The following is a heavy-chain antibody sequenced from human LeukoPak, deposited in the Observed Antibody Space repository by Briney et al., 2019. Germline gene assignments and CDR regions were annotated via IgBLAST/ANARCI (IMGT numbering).Heavy chain of an antibody. V-gene: IGHV1-2*02. J-gene: IGHJ4*02. Sequence: ASVKVSCKASGYTFTSYYMHWVRQAPGQGLEWMGWINPNSGGTNYAQKFQGRVTMTRDTSISTAYMELSRLRSDDTAVYYCARGSDIYSGYDYWGQGTLVTVSS. CDR3: ARGSDIYSGYDY. CDR2: INPNSGGT. D-gene: IGHD5-12*01. CDR1: GYTFTSYY.